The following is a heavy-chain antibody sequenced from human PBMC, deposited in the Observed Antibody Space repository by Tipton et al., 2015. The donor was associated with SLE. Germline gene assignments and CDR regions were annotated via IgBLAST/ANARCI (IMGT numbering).Heavy chain of an antibody. CDR3: ARGRGSSSSGHY. J-gene: IGHJ4*01. CDR1: GGSFTSGTYY. V-gene: IGHV4-61*02. Sequence: TLSLTCTISGGSFTSGTYYWSWIRQPAGKGLEWIGRIYTSGSTNYNPSLKSRVTISVDTSKNQFSLKLSSVTAADTAEYYCARGRGSSSSGHYWGHGTLVTVSS. D-gene: IGHD6-6*01. CDR2: IYTSGST.